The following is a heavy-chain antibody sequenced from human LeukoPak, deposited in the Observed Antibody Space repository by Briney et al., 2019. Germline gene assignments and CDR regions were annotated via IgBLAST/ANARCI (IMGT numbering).Heavy chain of an antibody. CDR1: GYTFTSYD. CDR3: ARVGGYVWGSYRYPLSY. J-gene: IGHJ4*02. CDR2: MNPNSGNT. V-gene: IGHV1-8*03. D-gene: IGHD3-16*02. Sequence: ASVKVSCKASGYTFTSYDINWVRQATGQGLEWMGWMNPNSGNTDYAQKFQGRVTITRNTSISTAYMELSSLRSEDTAVYYCARVGGYVWGSYRYPLSYWGQGTLVTVSS.